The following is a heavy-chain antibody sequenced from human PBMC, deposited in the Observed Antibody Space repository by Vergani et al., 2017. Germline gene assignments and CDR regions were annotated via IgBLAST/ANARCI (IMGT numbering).Heavy chain of an antibody. CDR3: AREYLRIGRQAYDAFDI. Sequence: QVQLVQSGAEVKKPGASVKVSCKASGYTFTSYGISWVRQAPGQGLEWMGWISAYNGNTNYAQKLQGRVTMTTDTSTSTAYMELRSLRSDDTAVYYGAREYLRIGRQAYDAFDIWGQGTMVTVSS. J-gene: IGHJ3*02. CDR1: GYTFTSYG. V-gene: IGHV1-18*01. D-gene: IGHD2-15*01. CDR2: ISAYNGNT.